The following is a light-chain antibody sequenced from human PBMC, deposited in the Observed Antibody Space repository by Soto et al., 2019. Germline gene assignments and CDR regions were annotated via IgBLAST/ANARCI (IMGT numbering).Light chain of an antibody. CDR1: SGHSDYA. CDR3: QAWGTGGV. V-gene: IGLV4-69*01. CDR2: VTSDGSH. Sequence: QLVLTQSPSASASPGASVKLTCTLSSGHSDYAIAWHQQQPEKGPRYLMKVTSDGSHTKGDGIPERFSGSSSVADRYHTISSLRSDDEADYYRQAWGTGGVFGRGTKLTVL. J-gene: IGLJ3*02.